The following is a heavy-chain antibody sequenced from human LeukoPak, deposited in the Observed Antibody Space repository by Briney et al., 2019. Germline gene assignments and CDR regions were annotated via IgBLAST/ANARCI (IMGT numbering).Heavy chain of an antibody. CDR1: GGSISSYY. V-gene: IGHV4-59*01. CDR2: IYYSGST. CDR3: ARVPSSFGSSTWYFDL. J-gene: IGHJ2*01. Sequence: PSETLSLTCTVSGGSISSYYWSWIRQPPGKGLEWIGYIYYSGSTNYNPSLKSRVTISVDTKNQFSLKLSSVTAADTAVYYCARVPSSFGSSTWYFDLWGRGTLVTVSS. D-gene: IGHD3-10*01.